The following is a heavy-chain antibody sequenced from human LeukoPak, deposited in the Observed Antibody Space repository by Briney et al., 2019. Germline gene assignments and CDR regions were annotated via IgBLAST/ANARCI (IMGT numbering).Heavy chain of an antibody. CDR1: GYTFTSYD. D-gene: IGHD4-17*01. J-gene: IGHJ4*02. V-gene: IGHV1-8*01. CDR2: MNPNSGNT. CDR3: ARSYGDLDRGIVYYFDY. Sequence: ASVKVSCKASGYTFTSYDINWVRQATGHGLEWMGWMNPNSGNTGYAQKFQGRVTMTRNTSISTAYMELSSLRSEDTAVYYCARSYGDLDRGIVYYFDYWGQGTLVTVSS.